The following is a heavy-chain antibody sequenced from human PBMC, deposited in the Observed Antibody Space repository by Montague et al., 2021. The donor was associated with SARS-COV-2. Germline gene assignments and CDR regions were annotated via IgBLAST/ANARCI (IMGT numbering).Heavy chain of an antibody. CDR3: ARSDLSVIVLVVYATRGGYFDL. D-gene: IGHD2-8*02. Sequence: SETLSLTCTASGGSISSSSYYWGWIRQPPGKGLEWIGSIYYSGSTYYNPSLKSRVTISVDTSRNQFSLKLSSVTAADTAVYYCARSDLSVIVLVVYATRGGYFDLWGRGTRVTVSS. J-gene: IGHJ2*01. CDR2: IYYSGST. V-gene: IGHV4-39*07. CDR1: GGSISSSSYY.